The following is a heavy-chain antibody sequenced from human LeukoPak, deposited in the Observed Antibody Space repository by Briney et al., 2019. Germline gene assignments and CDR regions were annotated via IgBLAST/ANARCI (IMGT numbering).Heavy chain of an antibody. CDR2: IYTSGST. D-gene: IGHD2-21*02. Sequence: SETLSLTCTVSGGSITNSFYWGWIRQPAGKGLEWIGRIYTSGSTNYNPSLKSRVTISVDTSKNQFSLKLSSVTAADTAVYYCARADDSAFDIWGQGTMVTVSS. V-gene: IGHV4-4*07. CDR1: GGSITNSFY. J-gene: IGHJ3*02. CDR3: ARADDSAFDI.